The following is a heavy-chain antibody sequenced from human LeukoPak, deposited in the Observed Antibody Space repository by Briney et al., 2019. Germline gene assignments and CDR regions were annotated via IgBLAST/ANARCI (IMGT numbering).Heavy chain of an antibody. V-gene: IGHV4-61*05. CDR2: IYYSGST. J-gene: IGHJ5*02. CDR3: ARLITMVRGVIGFDP. Sequence: SETLSLTCTVSGGSISSSSYYWGWIRQPPGKGLEWIGYIYYSGSTNYNPSLKSRVTISVDTSKNQFSLKLSSVTAADTAVYYCARLITMVRGVIGFDPWGQGTLVTVSS. D-gene: IGHD3-10*01. CDR1: GGSISSSSYY.